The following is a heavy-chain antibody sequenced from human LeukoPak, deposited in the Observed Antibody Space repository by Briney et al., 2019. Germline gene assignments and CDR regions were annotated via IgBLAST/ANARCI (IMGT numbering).Heavy chain of an antibody. V-gene: IGHV4-59*01. CDR3: ASGSSSWSYFFDY. CDR1: AGSLSSYY. CDR2: IYYSGST. Sequence: SQTLSLTCTVSAGSLSSYYWSWIRQPPGKGLEWIGYIYYSGSTNYNPSLRSRVTISVDTSKNQSSLKLSSVTAADTAVYYCASGSSSWSYFFDYWGQGTLVTVSS. D-gene: IGHD6-13*01. J-gene: IGHJ4*02.